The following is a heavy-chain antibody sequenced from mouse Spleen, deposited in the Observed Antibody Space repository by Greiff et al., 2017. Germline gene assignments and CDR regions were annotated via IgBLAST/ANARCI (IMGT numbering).Heavy chain of an antibody. CDR3: ARRAYSNAMDY. CDR2: LNPNNGGT. V-gene: IGHV1-18*01. D-gene: IGHD2-10*01. Sequence: EVQLQQSGPELVTPGASLKIPCKASGYTFTDYYMDLVKQSHGKSLEWIGDLNPNNGGTFYNQKFKGKATLTVDKSSSKAYMELRSLTSEDSEVYYRARRAYSNAMDYWGEGTSGTVSS. CDR1: GYTFTDYY. J-gene: IGHJ4*01.